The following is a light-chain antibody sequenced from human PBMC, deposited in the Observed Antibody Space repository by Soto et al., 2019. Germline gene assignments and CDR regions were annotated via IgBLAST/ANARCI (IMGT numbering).Light chain of an antibody. CDR1: QGISIN. V-gene: IGKV3-15*01. J-gene: IGKJ4*01. Sequence: EIVMTQSPATLSVSPGERATLSCWASQGISINLAWYQLKPGQAPRLLMYRASTRATGIPARFSGSGSGTEFTLTISGLQSEDFALYYCQQYNNWPLTFGGGTKVEIK. CDR3: QQYNNWPLT. CDR2: RAS.